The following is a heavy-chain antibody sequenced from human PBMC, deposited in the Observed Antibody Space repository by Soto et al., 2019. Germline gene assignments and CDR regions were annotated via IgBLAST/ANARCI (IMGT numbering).Heavy chain of an antibody. Sequence: QVQLVQSRAEEKKPGASVKVSCKASGYTFTGYAMHWVRQAPGHRLEWMGWINAGNGNTKYSQKVQGRVTITRDTSASSGCTGLCSLGSEDTAVYYCARAVAVPADFDYWGQGTLVTVSS. V-gene: IGHV1-3*05. CDR3: ARAVAVPADFDY. J-gene: IGHJ4*02. CDR1: GYTFTGYA. D-gene: IGHD6-19*01. CDR2: INAGNGNT.